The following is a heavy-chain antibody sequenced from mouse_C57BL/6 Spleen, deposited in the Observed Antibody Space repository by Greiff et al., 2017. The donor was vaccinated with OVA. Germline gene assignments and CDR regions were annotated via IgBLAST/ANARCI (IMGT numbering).Heavy chain of an antibody. J-gene: IGHJ4*01. V-gene: IGHV1-74*01. D-gene: IGHD1-1*01. CDR3: AIWITTVVSYYYAMDY. Sequence: VKLQQPGAELVKPGASVKVSCKASGYTFTSYWMHWVKQRPGQGLEWIGRIHPSDSDTNYNQKFKGKATLTVDKSSSTAYMQLSSLTSEDSAVYYCAIWITTVVSYYYAMDYWGQGTSVTVSS. CDR1: GYTFTSYW. CDR2: IHPSDSDT.